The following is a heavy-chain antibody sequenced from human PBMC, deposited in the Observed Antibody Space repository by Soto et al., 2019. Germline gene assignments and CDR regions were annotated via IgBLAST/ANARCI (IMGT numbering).Heavy chain of an antibody. V-gene: IGHV4-30-2*01. J-gene: IGHJ5*02. CDR1: GGSINSGRSS. Sequence: QLQLLESGSGLVKPSQTLSLTCSVSGGSINSGRSSWNWIRQPPGKGLEWIAYISHSGSTYYTPSLTSRVTISVDRSKNQFSLKLTSLTAADTAVYYCVRESTPSGPNWFDTWGQGILVTVSS. CDR2: ISHSGST. D-gene: IGHD2-8*02. CDR3: VRESTPSGPNWFDT.